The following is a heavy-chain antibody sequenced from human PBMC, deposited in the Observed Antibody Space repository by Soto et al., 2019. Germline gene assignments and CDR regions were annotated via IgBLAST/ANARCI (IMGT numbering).Heavy chain of an antibody. V-gene: IGHV4-34*01. Sequence: TSETLSLTCAVYGGSFSGYYWSWIRQPPGKGLEWIGEINHSGSTNYNPSLKSRVTISVDTSKNQFSLKLSSVTAADTAVYYCARGLVVPAAAHYYYYGMDVWGQGTTVTVSS. CDR2: INHSGST. CDR3: ARGLVVPAAAHYYYYGMDV. D-gene: IGHD2-2*01. J-gene: IGHJ6*02. CDR1: GGSFSGYY.